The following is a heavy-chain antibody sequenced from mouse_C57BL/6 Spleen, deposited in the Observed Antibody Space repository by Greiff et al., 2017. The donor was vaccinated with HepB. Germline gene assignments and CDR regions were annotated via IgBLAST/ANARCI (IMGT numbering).Heavy chain of an antibody. J-gene: IGHJ2*01. V-gene: IGHV1-69*01. D-gene: IGHD1-1*01. CDR2: IDPSDSYT. Sequence: VQLQQPGAELVMPGASVKLSCKASGYTFTSYWMHWVKQRPGQGLEWIGEIDPSDSYTNYKKKFKGKSTLTVDKSSSTAYMQLSSLTSEDSAVYCCAAYEGSSYGHFDYWGQGTTLTVSS. CDR3: AAYEGSSYGHFDY. CDR1: GYTFTSYW.